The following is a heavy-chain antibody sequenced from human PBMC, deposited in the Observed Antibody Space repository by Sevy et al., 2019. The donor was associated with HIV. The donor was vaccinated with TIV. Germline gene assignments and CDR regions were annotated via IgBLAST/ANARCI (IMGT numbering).Heavy chain of an antibody. CDR3: ARGGDSGYDFGAFDI. CDR2: IIPIFGTA. V-gene: IGHV1-69*13. J-gene: IGHJ3*02. D-gene: IGHD5-12*01. CDR1: GGTFSSYA. Sequence: ASVKVSCKASGGTFSSYAISWVRQAPGQGLEWMGRIIPIFGTANYAQKFQGRVTITADESTGTAYMELSSLRSEDTAVYYCARGGDSGYDFGAFDIWGQGTMVTVSS.